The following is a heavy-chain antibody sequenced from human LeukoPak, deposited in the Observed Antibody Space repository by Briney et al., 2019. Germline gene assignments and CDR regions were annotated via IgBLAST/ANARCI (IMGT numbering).Heavy chain of an antibody. CDR1: GGSISSSNW. CDR2: IYHSGST. D-gene: IGHD3-16*01. J-gene: IGHJ4*02. V-gene: IGHV4-4*02. CDR3: ARKGYYDSLTY. Sequence: SETLSLTCAVSGGSISSSNWWSWVRQPPGQGLAWIGEIYHSGSTNYNPSLKSRVTISIDKSNNQFSLKLSSVTAADTAVYYCARKGYYDSLTYWGQGTLVTVSS.